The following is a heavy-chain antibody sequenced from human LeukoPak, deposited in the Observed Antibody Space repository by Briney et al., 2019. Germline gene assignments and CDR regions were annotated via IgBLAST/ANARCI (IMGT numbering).Heavy chain of an antibody. V-gene: IGHV3-23*01. J-gene: IGHJ4*02. D-gene: IGHD6-19*01. CDR2: ISGSGDNT. CDR1: GFSFSPYA. CDR3: AKRSGYTTGWFFDF. Sequence: GGSLRLSCAASGFSFSPYAMSWVRQAPGKGLEWVSSISGSGDNTYYAESVKGRFTISRDNSKNTLFLQMNSLRAEDTAVFYCAKRSGYTTGWFFDFWGQGTLVTVSS.